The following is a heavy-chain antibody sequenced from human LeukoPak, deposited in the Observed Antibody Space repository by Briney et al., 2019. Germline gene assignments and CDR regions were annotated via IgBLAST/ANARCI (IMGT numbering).Heavy chain of an antibody. CDR1: GLSFSDYD. J-gene: IGHJ3*01. D-gene: IGHD6-19*01. V-gene: IGHV3-13*01. CDR2: IGSVGDT. CDR3: ARDLGYSSGRYNAFDV. Sequence: QSGGSLRLSCTVSGLSFSDYDMHWVRQGSGAGLEWVSAIGSVGDTYYADSVKGRFTIYRENDKNSLFLQMNSLTTGDTAVYYCARDLGYSSGRYNAFDVWGQGTMVTVSS.